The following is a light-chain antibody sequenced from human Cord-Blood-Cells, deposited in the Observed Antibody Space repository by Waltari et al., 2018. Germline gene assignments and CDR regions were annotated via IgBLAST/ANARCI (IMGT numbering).Light chain of an antibody. Sequence: QSALTQPASVSGSPGQSIPIPCTGTSHDVGSYNLVSWYQQHPGKAPKLMIYEVSKRPSGVSNRFSGSKSGNTASLTISGLQAEDEADYYCCSYAGSSAVFGGGTQLTVL. CDR1: SHDVGSYNL. V-gene: IGLV2-23*02. CDR3: CSYAGSSAV. J-gene: IGLJ7*01. CDR2: EVS.